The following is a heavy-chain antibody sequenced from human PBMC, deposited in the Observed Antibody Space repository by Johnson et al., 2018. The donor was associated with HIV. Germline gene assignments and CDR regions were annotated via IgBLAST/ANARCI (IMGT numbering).Heavy chain of an antibody. J-gene: IGHJ3*02. CDR3: ANYAGLGAFDI. V-gene: IGHV3-23*04. D-gene: IGHD4-17*01. Sequence: MQLVESGGGVVQPGRSLRLSCAASGFTFSSYAMHWVRQAPGKGLEWVSIITGSGGSTYYADSVKGRFTISRDNSKNTLHLQMNSLRAEDTAVYYCANYAGLGAFDIWGQGTMVTVSS. CDR2: ITGSGGST. CDR1: GFTFSSYA.